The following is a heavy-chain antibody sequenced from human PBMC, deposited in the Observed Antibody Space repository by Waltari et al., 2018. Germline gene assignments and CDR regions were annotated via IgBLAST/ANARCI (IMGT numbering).Heavy chain of an antibody. CDR2: IYYSGST. Sequence: QLQQQESGPGLVKHSETLSLTCTVSGGSISSSSYYWGWIRQPPWKGLEWIGSIYYSGSTYYNPSLKSRVTISVDTSKNQFSLKLSSVTAADTAVYYCARAYSSSTTYNWFDPWGQGTLVTVSS. CDR3: ARAYSSSTTYNWFDP. J-gene: IGHJ5*02. V-gene: IGHV4-39*07. CDR1: GGSISSSSYY. D-gene: IGHD6-13*01.